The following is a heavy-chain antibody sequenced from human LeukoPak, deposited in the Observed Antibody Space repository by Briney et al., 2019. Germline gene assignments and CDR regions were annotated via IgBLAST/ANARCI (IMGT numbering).Heavy chain of an antibody. CDR3: ARAFGRSGYEADYYYYMDV. CDR1: GGTISSYA. J-gene: IGHJ6*03. CDR2: IIPIFGTA. Sequence: SVKVSCKASGGTISSYAISWVRQAPEQGLEWVGGIIPIFGTANYAQKFQGRVTITAGESTSTAYMELSSLRYEDTAVYYCARAFGRSGYEADYYYYMDVWGKGTTVTVSS. D-gene: IGHD3-3*01. V-gene: IGHV1-69*13.